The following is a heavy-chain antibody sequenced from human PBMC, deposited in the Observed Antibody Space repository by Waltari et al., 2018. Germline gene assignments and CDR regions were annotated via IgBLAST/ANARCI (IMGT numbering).Heavy chain of an antibody. J-gene: IGHJ4*02. CDR3: VRDFGDHRTDY. Sequence: QLQLQESGPGLVKSSETLSLTCTVSGGPISSSGYYWGWIRQPPGQGLEWIGTIDYSGNTYYNPSLKSRVTISVDTSKRQFSLKLNSVTAADTAVYYCVRDFGDHRTDYWGQGTLVTVSS. CDR2: IDYSGNT. D-gene: IGHD4-17*01. CDR1: GGPISSSGYY. V-gene: IGHV4-39*02.